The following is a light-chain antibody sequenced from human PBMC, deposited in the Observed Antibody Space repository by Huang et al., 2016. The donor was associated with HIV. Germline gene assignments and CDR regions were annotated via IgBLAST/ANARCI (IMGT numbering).Light chain of an antibody. Sequence: EIVMTQSPATLSVSPGERATLSCRASQSVNSNLAWYQQKPGQAPRLLIYGASTRATGRPARFSGSGSGTEFTLTISSLLMEDFAVYYCHQYNNWPYTFGQGTNLEIK. V-gene: IGKV3-15*01. J-gene: IGKJ2*01. CDR2: GAS. CDR1: QSVNSN. CDR3: HQYNNWPYT.